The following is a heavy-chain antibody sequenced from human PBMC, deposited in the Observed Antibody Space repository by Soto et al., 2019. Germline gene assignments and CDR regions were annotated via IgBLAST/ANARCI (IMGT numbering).Heavy chain of an antibody. J-gene: IGHJ4*02. CDR3: ARAMAVAGIYFDY. CDR1: GFNFRIYD. CDR2: IATAGDT. Sequence: EVQLVESGGGLVQAGGSLRLSCTASGFNFRIYDMHWVRQVTGKGLEWVSGIATAGDTDYSGSVKGRFTISREKDKNSLYLQMNGLRAGDTAVYYCARAMAVAGIYFDYWGQGTLVTVSS. D-gene: IGHD6-19*01. V-gene: IGHV3-13*04.